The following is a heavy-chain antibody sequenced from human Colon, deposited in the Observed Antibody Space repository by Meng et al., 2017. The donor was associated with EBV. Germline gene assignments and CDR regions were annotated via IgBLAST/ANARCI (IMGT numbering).Heavy chain of an antibody. CDR3: ARDYYASGFVFDL. CDR1: GGSMDSDTG. V-gene: IGHV4-4*02. J-gene: IGHJ5*02. CDR2: ISHSGTT. D-gene: IGHD3-10*01. Sequence: RLQESVPRLVKPSCTPPLPCAVSGGSMDSDTGWNWVRQTPGKGLEWIGEISHSGTTNYNPSLKSRVTISIDKSKNQFSLKLTSVTAADTAVYYCARDYYASGFVFDLWGQGTLVTVSS.